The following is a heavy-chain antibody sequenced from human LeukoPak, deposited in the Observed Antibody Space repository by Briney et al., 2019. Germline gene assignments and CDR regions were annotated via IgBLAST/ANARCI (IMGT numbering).Heavy chain of an antibody. CDR2: INPNSGGT. Sequence: ASVKVSCKASGYTFTGYYMHWVRQAPGQGLEWMGWINPNSGGTNYAQKFQGRVTMTRDTSISTAYMELSRLRSDDTAVYYCARDYYGSGSYYNLFGGDYWGQGTLVTVSS. J-gene: IGHJ4*02. V-gene: IGHV1-2*02. D-gene: IGHD3-10*01. CDR1: GYTFTGYY. CDR3: ARDYYGSGSYYNLFGGDY.